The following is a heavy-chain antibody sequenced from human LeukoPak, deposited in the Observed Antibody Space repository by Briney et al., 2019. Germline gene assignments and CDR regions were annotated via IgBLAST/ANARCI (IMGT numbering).Heavy chain of an antibody. CDR2: ITSSGGNA. CDR1: GFTFSSYA. D-gene: IGHD2-15*01. Sequence: GGSLRLSCAASGFTFSSYAMTWVRQAPGKGLDWVSGITSSGGNADYADSVKGRFTLSRDNAKNTLYLQMNSLRAEDTAVYYCARELPFDYWGQGTLVTVSS. CDR3: ARELPFDY. J-gene: IGHJ4*02. V-gene: IGHV3-23*01.